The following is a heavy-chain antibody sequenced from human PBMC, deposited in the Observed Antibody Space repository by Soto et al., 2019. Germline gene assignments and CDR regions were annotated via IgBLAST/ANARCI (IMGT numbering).Heavy chain of an antibody. J-gene: IGHJ6*02. D-gene: IGHD2-15*01. CDR2: ISWNSRSI. Sequence: EVQLVESGGGLVQPGRSLRLSCAASGFSFDDYAMYWVRQAPGKGLEWVSVISWNSRSIGYADSVKGRFTISRDNAKNSLYLQMNSLRPEDTAVYYCATCSAGRCYGSLGGTLDYYGMDVWGQGTTVTVSS. CDR3: ATCSAGRCYGSLGGTLDYYGMDV. V-gene: IGHV3-9*01. CDR1: GFSFDDYA.